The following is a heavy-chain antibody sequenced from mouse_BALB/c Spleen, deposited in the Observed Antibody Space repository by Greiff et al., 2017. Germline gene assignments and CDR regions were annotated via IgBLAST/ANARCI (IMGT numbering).Heavy chain of an antibody. Sequence: EVQLQESGGGLVQPGGSLKLSCAASGFAFSSYWMSWVRQAPGKGLEWIGEINPDSSTINYTPSLKDKFIISRDNAKNTLYLQMSKVRSEDTALYYCARPNYYDYDWYFDGWGAGTTVTVSS. D-gene: IGHD2-4*01. CDR2: INPDSSTI. V-gene: IGHV4-1*02. J-gene: IGHJ1*01. CDR1: GFAFSSYW. CDR3: ARPNYYDYDWYFDG.